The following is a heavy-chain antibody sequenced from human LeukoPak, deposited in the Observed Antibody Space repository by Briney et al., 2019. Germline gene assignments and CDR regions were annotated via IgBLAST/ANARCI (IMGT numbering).Heavy chain of an antibody. V-gene: IGHV4-59*08. Sequence: PSETLSLTCTVSGGSISSYYWSWIRQPPGTGLEGIGYIYYSGSTNYNPSLKSRVTISVDTSKNQFSLKLSSVTAADTAVYYCARHSTYCSSTSCHKRNYYYYMDVWGKGTTVTVSS. D-gene: IGHD2-2*02. CDR1: GGSISSYY. CDR2: IYYSGST. CDR3: ARHSTYCSSTSCHKRNYYYYMDV. J-gene: IGHJ6*03.